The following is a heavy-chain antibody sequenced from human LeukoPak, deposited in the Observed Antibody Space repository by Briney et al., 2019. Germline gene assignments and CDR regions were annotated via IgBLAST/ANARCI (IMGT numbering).Heavy chain of an antibody. J-gene: IGHJ1*01. V-gene: IGHV3-48*01. D-gene: IGHD6-19*01. CDR2: ISSSSSTI. CDR1: GFTFSSYS. Sequence: PGGSLRLSCAASGFTFSSYSMNWVRQAPGKGLEWVSYISSSSSTIYYADSVKGRFTISRDNSKNTLYLQMNSLRAEDTAVYYCANKAVAGTTEYFQHWGQGTLVTVSS. CDR3: ANKAVAGTTEYFQH.